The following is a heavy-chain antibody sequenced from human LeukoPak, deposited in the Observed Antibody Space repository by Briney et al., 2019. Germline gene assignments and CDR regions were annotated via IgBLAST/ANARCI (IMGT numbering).Heavy chain of an antibody. CDR2: IIPIFGTA. J-gene: IGHJ4*02. Sequence: EASVKVSCKASGGTFSSYAISWVRQAPGQGLEWMGGIIPIFGTANYAQKFQGRVTITADESTSTAYMELSSLRSEDTAVYYCARGPMGDFLKYWGQGTLVTVSS. CDR1: GGTFSSYA. CDR3: ARGPMGDFLKY. V-gene: IGHV1-69*13. D-gene: IGHD3-16*01.